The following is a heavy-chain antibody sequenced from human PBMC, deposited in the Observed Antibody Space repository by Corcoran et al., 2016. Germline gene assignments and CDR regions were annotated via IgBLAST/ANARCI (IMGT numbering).Heavy chain of an antibody. CDR3: ATGLRFFGRLDY. V-gene: IGHV3-53*01. D-gene: IGHD3-3*01. J-gene: IGHJ4*02. CDR2: IYSGGST. Sequence: VQLVESGGGLIQPGGSLRLSCAASGFSVSPNYMNWVRQAPGKGLEWVSLIYSGGSTYYADSVRGRFTISRDNSKNTLYLQMNSLTAEDTAVYYCATGLRFFGRLDYWGQGTLVTVSS. CDR1: GFSVSPNY.